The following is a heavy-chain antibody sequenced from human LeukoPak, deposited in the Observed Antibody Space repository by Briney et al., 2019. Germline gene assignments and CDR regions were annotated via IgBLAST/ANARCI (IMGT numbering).Heavy chain of an antibody. V-gene: IGHV1-46*01. D-gene: IGHD6-19*01. J-gene: IGHJ4*02. CDR2: INPSGGST. CDR1: GYTFTSYY. CDR3: ARVEAVARGDY. Sequence: ASVKVSCKASGYTFTSYYMHWVRQAPGQGLEWMGIINPSGGSTSYAQKFQGRVTMTRDMSTSTVYMELSSLRSEDTAVYYCARVEAVARGDYWGQGTLVTVSS.